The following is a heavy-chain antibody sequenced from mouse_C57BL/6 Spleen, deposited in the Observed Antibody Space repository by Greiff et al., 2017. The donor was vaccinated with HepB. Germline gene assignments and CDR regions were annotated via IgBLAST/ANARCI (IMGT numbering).Heavy chain of an antibody. V-gene: IGHV5-17*01. CDR1: GFTFSDYG. J-gene: IGHJ3*01. Sequence: EVQLVESGGGLAKPGGSLKLSCAASGFTFSDYGMHWVRQAPEKGLEWVAYISRGSSTIYYADTVKGRVTISKDNAKNTLFLQMTSLRSEDTAMYYCAVATYAYWGQGTMVTVSA. CDR2: ISRGSSTI. CDR3: AVATYAY. D-gene: IGHD1-1*02.